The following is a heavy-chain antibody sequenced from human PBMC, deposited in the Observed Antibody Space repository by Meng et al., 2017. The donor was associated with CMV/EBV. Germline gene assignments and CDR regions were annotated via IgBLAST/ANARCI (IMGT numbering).Heavy chain of an antibody. J-gene: IGHJ4*02. CDR2: ISSSSSYI. Sequence: ETLSLTCTVSGGSFSSYSMNWVRQAPGKGLEWVSSISSSSSYIYYADSVKGRFTISRDDAKNSLYLQMNSLRAEDTAVYYCVSSSSWYRGVDYWGQGTLVTVSS. CDR3: VSSSSWYRGVDY. CDR1: GGSFSSYS. D-gene: IGHD6-13*01. V-gene: IGHV3-21*01.